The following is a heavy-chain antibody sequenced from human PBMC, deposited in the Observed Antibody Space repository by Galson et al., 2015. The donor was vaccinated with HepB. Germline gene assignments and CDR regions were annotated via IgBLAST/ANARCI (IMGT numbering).Heavy chain of an antibody. CDR3: AALGGTYYMDV. D-gene: IGHD1-26*01. CDR1: GFTFKSFW. Sequence: SLRLSCAFSGFTFKSFWVHWVRQVPGKGLVWVSGFDNEKSRTTYADSVKGRFTISRDNAKNTVSLQMRSLRAEDTAVYFCAALGGTYYMDVWGQGTTVTVS. CDR2: FDNEKSRT. V-gene: IGHV3-74*03. J-gene: IGHJ6*02.